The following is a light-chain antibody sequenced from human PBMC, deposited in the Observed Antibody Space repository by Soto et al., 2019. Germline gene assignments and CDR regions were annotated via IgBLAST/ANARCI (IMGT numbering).Light chain of an antibody. V-gene: IGLV2-14*03. CDR1: SSDVGGYNY. Sequence: QSVLTQPASVSGSPGQSITISCTGTSSDVGGYNYVSWYQHPPGKAPKLMIFDVSNRPSGVSNRFSGSKSGNTASLTISGLQPEDEADYYCSSYTTSNTRQIVFGTGTKVTVL. CDR3: SSYTTSNTRQIV. CDR2: DVS. J-gene: IGLJ1*01.